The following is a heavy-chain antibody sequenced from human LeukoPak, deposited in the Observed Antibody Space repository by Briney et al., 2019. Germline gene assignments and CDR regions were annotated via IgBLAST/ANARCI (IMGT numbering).Heavy chain of an antibody. D-gene: IGHD3-22*01. V-gene: IGHV3-21*01. CDR3: ARVSPYDSSGYYPGVGFDP. CDR1: GFTFSSYS. CDR2: ISSSSSYI. Sequence: GGSLRLSCAASGFTFSSYSMNWVRQAPGKGLEGVSSISSSSSYIYYADSVKGRFTISRDNAKNSLYLQMNSLRAEDTAVYYCARVSPYDSSGYYPGVGFDPWGQGTLVTVSS. J-gene: IGHJ5*02.